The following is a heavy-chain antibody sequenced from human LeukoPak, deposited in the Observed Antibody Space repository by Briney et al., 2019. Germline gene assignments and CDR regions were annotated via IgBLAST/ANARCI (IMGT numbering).Heavy chain of an antibody. CDR2: LLDSVNT. V-gene: IGHV4-59*11. Sequence: SETLSLTCTVSVGSISSHYWRWIRQPPGKGREASAYLLDSVNTKDNPSLQSRLTLSADTSKNQFSLRLSSVTAADTAVYYCATIKRGSIYGYFDFWGQGIKVTVSS. J-gene: IGHJ4*02. CDR1: VGSISSHY. CDR3: ATIKRGSIYGYFDF. D-gene: IGHD5-18*01.